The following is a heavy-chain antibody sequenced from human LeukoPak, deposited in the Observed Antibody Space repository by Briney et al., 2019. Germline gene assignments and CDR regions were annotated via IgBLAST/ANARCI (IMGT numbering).Heavy chain of an antibody. Sequence: GGSLRLSCAASGFTFSGSAMHWVRQAPGKGLEWVGRIRSNSNSYATAYVASVKGRFSISRDDPENTAYLEMNSLKTEDTAVYYCTRVHNGDHTFDYWGQGNLVTVSS. V-gene: IGHV3-73*01. D-gene: IGHD4-17*01. CDR1: GFTFSGSA. CDR3: TRVHNGDHTFDY. CDR2: IRSNSNSYAT. J-gene: IGHJ4*02.